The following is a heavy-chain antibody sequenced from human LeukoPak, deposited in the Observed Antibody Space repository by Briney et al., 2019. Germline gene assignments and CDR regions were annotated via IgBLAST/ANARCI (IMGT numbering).Heavy chain of an antibody. Sequence: SETLSLTCAVYGESFSGYHWTWIRQSPGKGLEWIGDINPSGSTYYNPSLKSRLTISVDTSKNQFSLKLRSVTAADTAVYYCARGRHDITMIVVVMTSVSYYLDVWGKGTTVTVS. CDR3: ARGRHDITMIVVVMTSVSYYLDV. CDR1: GESFSGYH. J-gene: IGHJ6*03. CDR2: INPSGST. V-gene: IGHV4-34*01. D-gene: IGHD3-22*01.